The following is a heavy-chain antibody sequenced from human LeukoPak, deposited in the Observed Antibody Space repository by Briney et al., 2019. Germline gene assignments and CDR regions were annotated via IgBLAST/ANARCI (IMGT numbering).Heavy chain of an antibody. CDR2: ISGSGGST. J-gene: IGHJ6*02. Sequence: PGGSLRLSCAAPGFTFSSYAMSWVRQAPGKGLEGVSAISGSGGSTYYADSVKGRFTISRDNSKNTLYLQMNSLRAEDTAVYYCAKTGGLGAYYGMDVWGQGTTVTVSS. V-gene: IGHV3-23*01. CDR3: AKTGGLGAYYGMDV. D-gene: IGHD3-16*01. CDR1: GFTFSSYA.